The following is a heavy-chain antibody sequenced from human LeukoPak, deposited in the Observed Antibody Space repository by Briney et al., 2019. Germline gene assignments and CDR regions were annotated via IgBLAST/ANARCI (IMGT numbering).Heavy chain of an antibody. D-gene: IGHD2-2*01. CDR3: ARDEIYCSSTSCYYYYGMDV. Sequence: SVRVSCKASGGTFSSYAISWVRQAPGQGLEWMGRIIPILGIANYAQKFQGRVTITADKSTSTAYIELSSLRSEDTAVYYCARDEIYCSSTSCYYYYGMDVWGQGTTVTVSS. CDR1: GGTFSSYA. V-gene: IGHV1-69*04. CDR2: IIPILGIA. J-gene: IGHJ6*02.